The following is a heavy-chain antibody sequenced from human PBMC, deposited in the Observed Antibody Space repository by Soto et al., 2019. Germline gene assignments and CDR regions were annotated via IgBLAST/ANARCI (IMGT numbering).Heavy chain of an antibody. J-gene: IGHJ4*02. Sequence: QITLKESGPTLVKPTQTLTLTCTFSGFSLSTSGVGVGWIRQPPGKALEWLALIYWDDDERYNPSLKSRLTITKDPSKNPVVLTMTNMDPVDTATYYCAHSYCTTTTCYRFDYWGQGTLVTVSS. V-gene: IGHV2-5*02. CDR2: IYWDDDE. D-gene: IGHD2-2*01. CDR1: GFSLSTSGVG. CDR3: AHSYCTTTTCYRFDY.